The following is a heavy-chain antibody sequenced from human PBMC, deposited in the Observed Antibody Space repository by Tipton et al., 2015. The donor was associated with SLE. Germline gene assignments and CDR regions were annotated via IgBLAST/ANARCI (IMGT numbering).Heavy chain of an antibody. CDR3: AKDRDSYGYPGYFDY. V-gene: IGHV3-9*01. J-gene: IGHJ4*02. D-gene: IGHD5-18*01. Sequence: SLRLSCAASGFTFDDYAMHWVRLAPGKGLEWVSGISWNSGRKDYVDSVKSRFTISRDNAKNSLYLQMNSLRAEDTALYYCAKDRDSYGYPGYFDYWGRGTLVTVSS. CDR1: GFTFDDYA. CDR2: ISWNSGRK.